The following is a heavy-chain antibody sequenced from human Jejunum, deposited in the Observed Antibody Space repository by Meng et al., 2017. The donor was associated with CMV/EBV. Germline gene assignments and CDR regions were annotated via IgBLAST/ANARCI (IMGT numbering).Heavy chain of an antibody. Sequence: SCVASGFTFSNFAMHWVRQTPGKGLEWLAVIAYDGANEYYADSVKGRFTISRDNAKNSLYLQMNSLGVDDTAVYYCVRVVATEDYWGQGTLVTVSS. CDR1: GFTFSNFA. D-gene: IGHD5-12*01. CDR2: IAYDGANE. J-gene: IGHJ4*02. V-gene: IGHV3-30*04. CDR3: VRVVATEDY.